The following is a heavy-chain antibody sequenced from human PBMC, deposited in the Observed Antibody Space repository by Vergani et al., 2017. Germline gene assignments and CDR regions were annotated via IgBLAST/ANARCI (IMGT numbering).Heavy chain of an antibody. J-gene: IGHJ4*02. CDR3: AKDTLEAVYLDY. CDR2: ISPDGFST. D-gene: IGHD5-24*01. Sequence: QVQLVQSGAEVGKPGASVKISCKASGYTFTAYYIHWVRQAPEQGLEWVGVISPDGFSTFYAQKFQGRVTITRDTSTSTVYVEVTSLRSDDTAVYYCAKDTLEAVYLDYWGQGTLVTVSS. CDR1: GYTFTAYY. V-gene: IGHV1-46*01.